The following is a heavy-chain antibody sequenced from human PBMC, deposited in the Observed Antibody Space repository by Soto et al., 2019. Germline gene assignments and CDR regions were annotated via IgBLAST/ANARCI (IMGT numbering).Heavy chain of an antibody. J-gene: IGHJ4*02. CDR1: GYTFTNYA. CDR3: ARDGVAVTTGISGY. CDR2: INVYSGNT. V-gene: IGHV1-18*01. D-gene: IGHD4-4*01. Sequence: QVQLVQSGAEVKKPGASVKLSCKASGYTFTNYAVTWVRQAPGQGLEWMGWINVYSGNTKDAQKFQGRVTMTTDTSTNTVYMELRRLTSDDTAVYYCARDGVAVTTGISGYWGQGTLVTVSS.